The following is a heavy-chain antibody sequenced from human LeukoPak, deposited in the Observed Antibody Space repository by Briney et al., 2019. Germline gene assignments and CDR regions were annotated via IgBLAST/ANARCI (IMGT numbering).Heavy chain of an antibody. CDR1: GFTFSSYA. CDR3: AKATGYLL. D-gene: IGHD1-14*01. J-gene: IGHJ4*02. Sequence: PGGSLRLSCAASGFTFSSYAMSWVRQAPGKGLEWVSTISNSDGTTYYADSVKGRFTISRDDSENTLSLQMNSLRAEDTAVYYCAKATGYLLWGQGTLVTVSS. CDR2: ISNSDGTT. V-gene: IGHV3-23*01.